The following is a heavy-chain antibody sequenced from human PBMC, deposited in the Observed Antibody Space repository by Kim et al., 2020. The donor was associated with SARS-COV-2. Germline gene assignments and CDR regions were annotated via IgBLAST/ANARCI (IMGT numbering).Heavy chain of an antibody. CDR3: ASDSLGYYYMDV. CDR1: GGSISGYY. Sequence: SETLSLTCTVSGGSISGYYWNWIRQPAGKGLEWIGRSYTSGSANYNPSHKSLVTMSIDTSKNQFSLKLNPVTAADTAVYYCASDSLGYYYMDVWGKGTTVTVSS. J-gene: IGHJ6*03. CDR2: SYTSGSA. V-gene: IGHV4-4*07.